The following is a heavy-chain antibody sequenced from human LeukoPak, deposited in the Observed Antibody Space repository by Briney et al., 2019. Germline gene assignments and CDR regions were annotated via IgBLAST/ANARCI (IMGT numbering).Heavy chain of an antibody. J-gene: IGHJ4*02. CDR1: GFTFSSYG. D-gene: IGHD6-13*01. CDR3: ARGYSSSWYQLPFDY. CDR2: IRYDGSNK. V-gene: IGHV3-30*02. Sequence: GGSLRLSCAASGFTFSSYGMHWVRQAPGKGLEWVAFIRYDGSNKYYADSVKGRFTISRDNSKNTLYLQMNSLRAEDTAVYYCARGYSSSWYQLPFDYWGQGTLVTVSS.